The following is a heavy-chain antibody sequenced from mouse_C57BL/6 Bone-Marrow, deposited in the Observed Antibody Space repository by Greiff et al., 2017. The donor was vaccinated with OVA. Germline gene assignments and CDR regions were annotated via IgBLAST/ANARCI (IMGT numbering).Heavy chain of an antibody. CDR3: VKDYGSTSRNYAMDY. Sequence: VQLQQSGPVLVKPGASVKMSCKASGYTFTDYYMNWVKQSHGKSLEWIGVINPYNGGTSYNQKFKGKATLTVDKSSSTAYMELNSLTSEDSAVYYCVKDYGSTSRNYAMDYWGQGTSVTVSS. D-gene: IGHD1-1*01. V-gene: IGHV1-19*01. CDR1: GYTFTDYY. CDR2: INPYNGGT. J-gene: IGHJ4*01.